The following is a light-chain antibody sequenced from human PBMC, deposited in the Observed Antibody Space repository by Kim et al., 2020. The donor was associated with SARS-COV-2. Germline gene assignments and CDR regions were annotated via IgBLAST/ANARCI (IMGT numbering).Light chain of an antibody. J-gene: IGKJ2*01. CDR2: GAS. Sequence: EIVMTQSPATLSVSPGERATLSCRASQSVSSNLAWYQQKPGQAPRLLIYGASTRATGIPARFSGSGSGTEFTFTISSLQSEDFAVYYCQQYNNWPQTFGQGTKLEI. CDR1: QSVSSN. V-gene: IGKV3-15*01. CDR3: QQYNNWPQT.